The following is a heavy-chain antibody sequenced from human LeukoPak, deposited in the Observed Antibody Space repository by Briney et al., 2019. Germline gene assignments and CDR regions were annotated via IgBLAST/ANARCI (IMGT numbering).Heavy chain of an antibody. J-gene: IGHJ4*02. D-gene: IGHD3-10*01. CDR3: ARVGRALLWFGESGGPYYFDY. CDR2: IYYSGST. V-gene: IGHV4-31*11. Sequence: LRLSCAASGFTVSSNYMSWVRQHPGKGLEWIGYIYYSGSTYYNPSLKSRVTISVDTSKNQFSLKLSSVTAADTAVYYCARVGRALLWFGESGGPYYFDYWGQGTLVTVSS. CDR1: GFTVSSNY.